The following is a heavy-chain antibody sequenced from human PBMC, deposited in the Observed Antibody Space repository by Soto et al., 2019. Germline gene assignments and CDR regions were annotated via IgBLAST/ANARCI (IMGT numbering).Heavy chain of an antibody. CDR3: ARDLWGYCGTDCYPLDV. Sequence: QVQLQESGPGLVKPSETLSLTCTVSGGSISRYYWSWIRQPPGKGLEWIGYMYHTGSTVYNPPFKSRAPISVHKSKMQFSLKTNSLTAADTAVYYCARDLWGYCGTDCYPLDVWGQGTTVTVSS. D-gene: IGHD2-21*02. V-gene: IGHV4-59*12. CDR1: GGSISRYY. J-gene: IGHJ6*02. CDR2: MYHTGST.